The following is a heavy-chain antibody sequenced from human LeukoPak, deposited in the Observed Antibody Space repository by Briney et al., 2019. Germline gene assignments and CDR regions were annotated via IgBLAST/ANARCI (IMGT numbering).Heavy chain of an antibody. CDR3: ARAPITLVRGVPDY. CDR1: GGSISSGDYY. CDR2: IYYSGST. Sequence: PSETLSLTCTVSGGSISSGDYYWSWIRQPPGKGLEWIVYIYYSGSTYYNPSLKSRIIISVDTSKNQFSLKLSSVTAADTAVYYCARAPITLVRGVPDYWGQGTLVTVSS. J-gene: IGHJ4*02. D-gene: IGHD3-10*01. V-gene: IGHV4-30-4*01.